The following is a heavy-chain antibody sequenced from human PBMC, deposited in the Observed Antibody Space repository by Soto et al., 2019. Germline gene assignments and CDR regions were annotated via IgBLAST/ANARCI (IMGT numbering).Heavy chain of an antibody. D-gene: IGHD2-2*01. V-gene: IGHV3-43*01. Sequence: GGSLRLSCAASGFTFDDYTMHWVRQAPGKGLEWVSLISWDGGSTYYADSVKGRFTISRDNSKNSLYLQMNRLRTEDTALYYCAKAQVPAANGDGYYGMDVWGQGTTVTVSS. CDR2: ISWDGGST. CDR1: GFTFDDYT. J-gene: IGHJ6*02. CDR3: AKAQVPAANGDGYYGMDV.